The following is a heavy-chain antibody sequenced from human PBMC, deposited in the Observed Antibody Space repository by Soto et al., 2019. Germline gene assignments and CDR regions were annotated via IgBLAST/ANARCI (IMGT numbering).Heavy chain of an antibody. J-gene: IGHJ4*02. CDR1: GFTFSSYS. CDR2: ISDSGGRT. CDR3: VKELVNSGWTYFDY. V-gene: IGHV3-23*01. D-gene: IGHD6-19*01. Sequence: EVKLLESGGGLVQPGGSLRLSCAASGFTFSSYSMSWVRQAPGKGLEWVSAISDSGGRTYYVDSVKGRFTISRDNSKNKLYLQMNSLRAEDTAVYFCVKELVNSGWTYFDYWGQGTLVTVSS.